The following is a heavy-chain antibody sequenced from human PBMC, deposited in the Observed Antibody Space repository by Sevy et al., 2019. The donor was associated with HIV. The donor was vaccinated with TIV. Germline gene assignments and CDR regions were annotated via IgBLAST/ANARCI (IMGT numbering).Heavy chain of an antibody. D-gene: IGHD6-25*01. CDR3: ARADSSDRPIENWFDP. CDR2: ISSSSSTI. CDR1: GFTFSSYS. Sequence: GGSLRLSCAASGFTFSSYSMNWVRQAPGKGLEWVSYISSSSSTIYYADSVNGRFTISRDNAKNSLYLQMNSLRDEDTAVYYCARADSSDRPIENWFDPWGQGTLVTVSS. V-gene: IGHV3-48*02. J-gene: IGHJ5*02.